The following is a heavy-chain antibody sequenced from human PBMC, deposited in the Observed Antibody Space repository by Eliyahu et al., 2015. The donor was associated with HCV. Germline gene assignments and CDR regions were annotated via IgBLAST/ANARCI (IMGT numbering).Heavy chain of an antibody. V-gene: IGHV3-33*01. Sequence: QVQLVESGGGVVQPGRSXRXSCAASGFTFSTYGMHWVRQAPGKGLEWVAVIWYDGSNKYYADSVKGRFTISRDNSKNTLYLQMNSLRAEDTAVYYCAREYSNSGSYFDYWGQGTLVSVSS. CDR1: GFTFSTYG. CDR2: IWYDGSNK. CDR3: AREYSNSGSYFDY. J-gene: IGHJ4*02. D-gene: IGHD4-11*01.